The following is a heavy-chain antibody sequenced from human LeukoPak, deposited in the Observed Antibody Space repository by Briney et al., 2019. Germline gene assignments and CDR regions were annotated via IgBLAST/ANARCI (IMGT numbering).Heavy chain of an antibody. CDR3: ARGYYDSSGYLSFDY. J-gene: IGHJ4*02. CDR1: GFTFNRYS. V-gene: IGHV3-48*01. D-gene: IGHD3-22*01. Sequence: PGGSLRLSCAASGFTFNRYSMNWVRQAPGKGLEWVSYISSSGSTIYYADSVKGRFTISRDNAKNSLYLQMNSLRAEDTAVYYCARGYYDSSGYLSFDYWGQGTLVTVSS. CDR2: ISSSGSTI.